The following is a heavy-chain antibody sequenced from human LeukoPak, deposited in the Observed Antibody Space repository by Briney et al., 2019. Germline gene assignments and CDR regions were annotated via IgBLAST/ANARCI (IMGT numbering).Heavy chain of an antibody. D-gene: IGHD3-22*01. CDR3: ASSLYDTRGYYFDY. J-gene: IGHJ4*02. CDR1: GGSISSYY. CDR2: IYYSGST. Sequence: SETLSLTCTVSGGSISSYYWSWIRQPPGKGLEWIGYIYYSGSTNYNPSLKSRVTISVDTSKNQFSLKLSSVTAADTAMYYCASSLYDTRGYYFDYWGQGTLVTVSS. V-gene: IGHV4-59*08.